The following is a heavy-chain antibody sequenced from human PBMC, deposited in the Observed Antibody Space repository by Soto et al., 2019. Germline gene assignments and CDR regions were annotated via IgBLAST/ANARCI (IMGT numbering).Heavy chain of an antibody. V-gene: IGHV4-31*03. CDR3: ASQTTVTTVASALYYFDY. Sequence: QVQLQESGPGLVKPSQTLSLTCTVSGGSISSGYHYWSWIRQHPGKGLEWIGHIYYSGSTYYNPSLKSRVSISVDTSKNQFSLKLSSVTAADTAVYYCASQTTVTTVASALYYFDYWGQGTLVTVSS. J-gene: IGHJ4*02. CDR2: IYYSGST. D-gene: IGHD4-17*01. CDR1: GGSISSGYHY.